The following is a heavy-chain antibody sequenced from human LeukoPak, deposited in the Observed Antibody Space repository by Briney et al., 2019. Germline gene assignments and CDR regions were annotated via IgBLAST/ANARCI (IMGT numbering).Heavy chain of an antibody. J-gene: IGHJ4*02. V-gene: IGHV3-23*01. Sequence: GGSLRLSCAASGFTLSSYAMTWVRQAPGRGLEWVSSVDGGGGGTYYADSVKGRITITRDNSKDTLYLQMNGLRAEDTAVYFCAKQSAGSAAWYSLHYDFWGQGTLVTVSS. CDR2: VDGGGGGT. CDR3: AKQSAGSAAWYSLHYDF. CDR1: GFTLSSYA. D-gene: IGHD6-13*01.